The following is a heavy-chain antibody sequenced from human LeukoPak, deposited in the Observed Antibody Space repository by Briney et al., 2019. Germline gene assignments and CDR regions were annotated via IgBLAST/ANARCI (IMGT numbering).Heavy chain of an antibody. V-gene: IGHV1-24*01. CDR2: FDPEDGET. J-gene: IGHJ6*04. CDR3: ATTHRTLPDYYYYYGMDV. CDR1: GYTLTELS. D-gene: IGHD1-26*01. Sequence: ASVKVSCKVSGYTLTELSMHWVRQAPGKGLEWMGGFDPEDGETIYAQKFQGRVTMTEDTSTDTAYMELSSLRSEDTAVYYCATTHRTLPDYYYYYGMDVWGKGTTVTVSS.